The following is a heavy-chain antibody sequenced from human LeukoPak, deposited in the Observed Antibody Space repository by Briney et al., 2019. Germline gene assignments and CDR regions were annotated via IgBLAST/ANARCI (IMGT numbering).Heavy chain of an antibody. D-gene: IGHD3-10*01. J-gene: IGHJ4*02. CDR1: GFTFDDYA. CDR3: AKEAYYYGSGRSHFDY. Sequence: GRSLRLSCAASGFTFDDYAMHWVRQAPGKGLGWVSGISWNSGSIGYADSVKGRFTISRDNAKNSLYLQMNSLRAEDTALYYCAKEAYYYGSGRSHFDYWGQGTLVTVSS. CDR2: ISWNSGSI. V-gene: IGHV3-9*01.